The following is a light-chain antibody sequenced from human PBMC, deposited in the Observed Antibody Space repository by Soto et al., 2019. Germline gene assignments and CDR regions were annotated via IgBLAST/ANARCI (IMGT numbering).Light chain of an antibody. CDR2: GAS. V-gene: IGKV3-15*01. Sequence: EIVMTHSPATLSVSPGERATLSCRASQSVSNNLAWYQKKPGQAPRLHIYGASTRATGIPARFSGSGSGTEFTITMSSVQSEEFEVYYCPQCNNWWTCGQGTRVEI. J-gene: IGKJ1*01. CDR3: PQCNNWWT. CDR1: QSVSNN.